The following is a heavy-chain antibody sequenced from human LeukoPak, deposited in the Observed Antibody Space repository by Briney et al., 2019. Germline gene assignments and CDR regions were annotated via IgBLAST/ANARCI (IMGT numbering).Heavy chain of an antibody. V-gene: IGHV3-7*01. J-gene: IGHJ4*02. CDR3: ARDMYSSSPSDY. Sequence: ETLSLTCTVSGGSISSGDYYWSWVRQAPGKGLEWVAHINQDGSEKNYVDSVKGRFTISRDNAKNSLYLQMNSLRAEDTAVYYCARDMYSSSPSDYWGQGTLVTVSS. D-gene: IGHD6-13*01. CDR1: GGSISSGDYY. CDR2: INQDGSEK.